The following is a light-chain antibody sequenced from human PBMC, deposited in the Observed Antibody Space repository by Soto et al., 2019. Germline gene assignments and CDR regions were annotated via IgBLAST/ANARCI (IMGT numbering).Light chain of an antibody. Sequence: QSVLTQPPSLSGSPGQSITISCTGTSSDVGGYNYVSWYQQHPGKAPKLMIYDVSNRPSGVSNRFSGSKSGNTASLTISGLQAEDEADYYCSSYTSSSTPYVFGTGTKVTVL. J-gene: IGLJ1*01. CDR1: SSDVGGYNY. CDR3: SSYTSSSTPYV. V-gene: IGLV2-14*01. CDR2: DVS.